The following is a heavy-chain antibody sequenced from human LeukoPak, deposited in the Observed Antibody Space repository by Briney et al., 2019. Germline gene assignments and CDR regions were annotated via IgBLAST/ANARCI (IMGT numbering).Heavy chain of an antibody. V-gene: IGHV3-21*01. CDR2: FTSRSGTT. D-gene: IGHD6-13*01. CDR3: ARESSGIAATDKIDF. Sequence: GGSLRLSCVASGFTFSSYSMNWVRQAPGKGLEWVSSFTSRSGTTYYADSVKGRFTISRDNAKNSLFLQMSSLRVEDTAVYYCARESSGIAATDKIDFWGQGTLVTVSS. CDR1: GFTFSSYS. J-gene: IGHJ4*02.